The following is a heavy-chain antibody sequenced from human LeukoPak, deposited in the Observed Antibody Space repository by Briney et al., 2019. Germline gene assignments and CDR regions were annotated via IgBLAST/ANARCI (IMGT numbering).Heavy chain of an antibody. CDR3: ASLSYYDILTGYYTLDY. J-gene: IGHJ4*02. D-gene: IGHD3-9*01. CDR2: INPNSGGT. Sequence: GASVKVSCKASGYTFTGYYMHWVRQAPGQGLEWMGWINPNSGGTNYAQKFQGRVTMTRDTSISTAYMELSRLRSDDTAVYHCASLSYYDILTGYYTLDYWGQGTLVTVSS. V-gene: IGHV1-2*02. CDR1: GYTFTGYY.